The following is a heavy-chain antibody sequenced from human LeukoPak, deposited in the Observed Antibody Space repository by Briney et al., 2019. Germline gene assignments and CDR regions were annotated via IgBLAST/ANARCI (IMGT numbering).Heavy chain of an antibody. CDR1: GFPFTMYY. CDR2: INPGDGAT. V-gene: IGHV1-46*01. Sequence: ASVKVSCKASGFPFTMYYIHWVRQAPGQGFEWMGMINPGDGATTYAQRFRGRVTVTRDMSTTTVYMDLRGLRSEDTALYYCARDMVSTWPYFYTYYYMDVWGQGTTVAVSS. J-gene: IGHJ6*03. CDR3: ARDMVSTWPYFYTYYYMDV. D-gene: IGHD2/OR15-2a*01.